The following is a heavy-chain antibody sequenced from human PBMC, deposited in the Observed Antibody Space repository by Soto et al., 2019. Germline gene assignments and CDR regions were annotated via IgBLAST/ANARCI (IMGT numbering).Heavy chain of an antibody. D-gene: IGHD6-19*01. Sequence: ASVKVSCKASGYTFTGYYMHWVRRAPGQGLEWMGWINPNSGGTNYAQKFQGRVTMTRDTSISTAYMELSRLRSDDTAVYYCARTGYSSGFYYFDYWGQGTLVTVSS. CDR1: GYTFTGYY. CDR3: ARTGYSSGFYYFDY. J-gene: IGHJ4*02. V-gene: IGHV1-2*02. CDR2: INPNSGGT.